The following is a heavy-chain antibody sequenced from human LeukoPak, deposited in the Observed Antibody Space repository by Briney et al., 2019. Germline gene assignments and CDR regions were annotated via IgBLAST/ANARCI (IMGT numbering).Heavy chain of an antibody. J-gene: IGHJ4*02. V-gene: IGHV4-59*06. CDR2: IYYSGST. CDR3: ARAGGGSYRWYYFDY. CDR1: GGSISSYY. D-gene: IGHD1-26*01. Sequence: SETLSLTCTVSGGSISSYYWSWIHQHPGKGLEWIGYIYYSGSTYYNPSLKSRVTISVDTSKNQFSLKLSSVTAADTAVYYCARAGGGSYRWYYFDYWGQGTLVTVSS.